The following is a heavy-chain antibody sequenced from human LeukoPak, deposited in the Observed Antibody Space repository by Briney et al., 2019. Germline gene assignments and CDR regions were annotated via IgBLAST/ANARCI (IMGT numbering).Heavy chain of an antibody. CDR2: ISWNSGSI. V-gene: IGHV3-9*01. CDR1: GFTFDDYA. CDR3: AKDGFSSGYLYYFDY. J-gene: IGHJ4*02. Sequence: GRSLRLSFAASGFTFDDYAMHWVRQAPGKGLEWVSGISWNSGSIGYADSVKGRFTISRDNAKNSLYLQMNSLRAEDTALYYCAKDGFSSGYLYYFDYWGQGTLVTVSS. D-gene: IGHD3-22*01.